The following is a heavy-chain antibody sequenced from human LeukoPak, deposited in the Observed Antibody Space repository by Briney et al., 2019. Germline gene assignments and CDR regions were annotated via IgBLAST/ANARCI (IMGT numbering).Heavy chain of an antibody. CDR3: ARAPPGGSPFDF. J-gene: IGHJ4*02. CDR2: ICHSGST. Sequence: SETLSLTCAVSGGSISSGGYSWSWIRQPPGKGLEWIGCICHSGSTYYNPSLKSRVTISVDTSKNQFSLRLTSVTAADTAVYYCARAPPGGSPFDFWGQGTLVTVSS. D-gene: IGHD3-16*01. V-gene: IGHV4-30-2*01. CDR1: GGSISSGGYS.